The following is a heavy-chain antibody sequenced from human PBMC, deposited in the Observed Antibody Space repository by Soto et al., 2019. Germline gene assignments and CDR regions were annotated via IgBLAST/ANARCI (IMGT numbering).Heavy chain of an antibody. Sequence: PSETLSLTCAVSGGSISSGGYSWSWIRQPPGKGLEWIGYIYHSGSTYYNPSLKSRVTISVDRSKNQFSLKLSSVTAADTAVYYCARGAYYYDSSGYYQRRSYYFDYWGQGTLVTVSS. D-gene: IGHD3-22*01. CDR2: IYHSGST. J-gene: IGHJ4*02. CDR3: ARGAYYYDSSGYYQRRSYYFDY. V-gene: IGHV4-30-2*01. CDR1: GGSISSGGYS.